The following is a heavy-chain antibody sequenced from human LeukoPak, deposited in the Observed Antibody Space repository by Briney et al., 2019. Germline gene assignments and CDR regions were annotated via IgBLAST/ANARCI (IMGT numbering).Heavy chain of an antibody. J-gene: IGHJ4*02. CDR1: GFNFSSYT. V-gene: IGHV3-23*01. Sequence: SGGSLRLSRAASGFNFSSYTLSWLRQAPGKGLAGVSAISGSGGRTYYADSVKGRFTIARDNSKNTLYLQMTSLRAEDTAVYYCAPGGPGYYFDYWGQGTLVTVSS. D-gene: IGHD3-10*01. CDR2: ISGSGGRT. CDR3: APGGPGYYFDY.